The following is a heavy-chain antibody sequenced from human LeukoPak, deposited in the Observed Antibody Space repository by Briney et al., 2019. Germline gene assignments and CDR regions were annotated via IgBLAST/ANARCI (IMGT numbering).Heavy chain of an antibody. CDR2: IKQDGSEK. CDR3: ARVGTAMALDY. Sequence: PGGSLRLSCAASGFTLSSYWMSWVRQAPGKGLEWVANIKQDGSEKYYVDSVKGRFTISRDNAKNSLYLQMNSLRAEDTAVYYCARVGTAMALDYWGQGTLVTVSS. J-gene: IGHJ4*02. D-gene: IGHD5-18*01. V-gene: IGHV3-7*01. CDR1: GFTLSSYW.